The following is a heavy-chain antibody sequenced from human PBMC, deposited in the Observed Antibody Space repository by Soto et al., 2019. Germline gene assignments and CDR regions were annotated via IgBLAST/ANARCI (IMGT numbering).Heavy chain of an antibody. CDR2: IYYSGST. D-gene: IGHD6-13*01. V-gene: IGHV4-59*01. CDR3: ARAAVAPGIAAAGRPSTNWFDP. Sequence: LSLTCTVSGGSISSYYWSWIRQPPGKGLEWIGYIYYSGSTNYNPSLKSRVTISVDTSKNQFSLKLSSVTAADTAVYYCARAAVAPGIAAAGRPSTNWFDPWGQGTLVTVSS. J-gene: IGHJ5*02. CDR1: GGSISSYY.